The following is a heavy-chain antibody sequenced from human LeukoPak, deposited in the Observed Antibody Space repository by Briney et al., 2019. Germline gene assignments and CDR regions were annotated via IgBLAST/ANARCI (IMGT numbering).Heavy chain of an antibody. V-gene: IGHV1-24*01. CDR1: GYTLTELS. Sequence: GASVTVSCKVSGYTLTELSMHWVRQAPGNGLEWMGGFDPEDGETIYAQKFQGRVTMTEDTSTDTAYMELSSLRSEDTAVYYCATELAGWRTVGNAFDIWGQGTMVTVSS. CDR2: FDPEDGET. CDR3: ATELAGWRTVGNAFDI. D-gene: IGHD4-23*01. J-gene: IGHJ3*02.